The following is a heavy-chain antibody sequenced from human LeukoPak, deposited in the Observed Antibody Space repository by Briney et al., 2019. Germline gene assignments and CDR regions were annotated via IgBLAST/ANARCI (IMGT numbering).Heavy chain of an antibody. Sequence: GASVKVPCKASGYSFTGYYIHWVRQGPGQGLEWMGWSNPDGGVTKSAQKFQGRVTMTGDKSINTVYMELSGLTSDDTALYYCARGPNHYYYMDFWGKGTTVSVSS. D-gene: IGHD2-8*01. V-gene: IGHV1-2*02. J-gene: IGHJ6*03. CDR3: ARGPNHYYYMDF. CDR1: GYSFTGYY. CDR2: SNPDGGVT.